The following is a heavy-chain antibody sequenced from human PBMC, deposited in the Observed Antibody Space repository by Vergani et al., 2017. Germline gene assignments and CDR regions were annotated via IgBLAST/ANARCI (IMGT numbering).Heavy chain of an antibody. CDR1: GFTFSNAW. Sequence: EVQLVESGGGLVKPGGSLRLSCAASGFTFSNAWMSWVRQAPGKGLEWVGRIKSKTDGGTTDYAAPVKGRFTISRDDSKNTLYLQMNSLKTEDTAVYYCTTDSENYDFWSGYYTGTNFDYWGQGTLVTVSS. D-gene: IGHD3-3*01. V-gene: IGHV3-15*01. CDR3: TTDSENYDFWSGYYTGTNFDY. J-gene: IGHJ4*02. CDR2: IKSKTDGGTT.